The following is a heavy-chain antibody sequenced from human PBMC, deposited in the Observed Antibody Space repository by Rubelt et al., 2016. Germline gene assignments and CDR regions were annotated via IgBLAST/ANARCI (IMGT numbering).Heavy chain of an antibody. V-gene: IGHV1-3*01. D-gene: IGHD4-17*01. CDR3: ARANHGDYEDY. Sequence: QVQLVQSGAEVKKPGASVKVSCKASGYTFTNYGMHWVRQAPGQRLEWMGWIDAGNGDTKYSQKLKDRVSITREASANTAYMELSSLRSEDTAVYYCARANHGDYEDYWGQGTLVTVSS. CDR2: IDAGNGDT. CDR1: GYTFTNYG. J-gene: IGHJ4*02.